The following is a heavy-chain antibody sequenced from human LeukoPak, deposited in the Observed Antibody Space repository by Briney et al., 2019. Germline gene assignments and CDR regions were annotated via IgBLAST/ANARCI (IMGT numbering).Heavy chain of an antibody. CDR1: GFTFSSCS. CDR3: AKDQRVVQPYYFDY. Sequence: WGSLRLSCSASGFTFSSCSMHWVRQAPGKGLDYVSGISSNGGSTEYADSMKGRFTISRDNSKNTLYLQTNSLRAEDTAVCYCAKDQRVVQPYYFDYWGQGTLVTVSS. V-gene: IGHV3-64*04. CDR2: ISSNGGST. J-gene: IGHJ4*02. D-gene: IGHD3-3*01.